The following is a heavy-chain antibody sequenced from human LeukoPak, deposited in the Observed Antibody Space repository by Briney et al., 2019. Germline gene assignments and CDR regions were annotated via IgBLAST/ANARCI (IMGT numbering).Heavy chain of an antibody. Sequence: GGSLRLSCAASGFTFSSYSMNWVRQAPGKGLEWVSYISSSSSTIYYADSVKGRFTISRDNAKNSLYLQMNSLRAEDTTVYYCARETRVRWTDYWGQGILVTVSS. CDR2: ISSSSSTI. CDR1: GFTFSSYS. CDR3: ARETRVRWTDY. D-gene: IGHD5-24*01. V-gene: IGHV3-48*01. J-gene: IGHJ4*02.